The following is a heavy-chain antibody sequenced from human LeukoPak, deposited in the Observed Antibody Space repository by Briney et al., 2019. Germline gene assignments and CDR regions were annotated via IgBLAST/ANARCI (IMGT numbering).Heavy chain of an antibody. Sequence: SGTLSPTCAVYGESLSKYYWTWIRQSPGKGLEWIGEINHRGSTNLNPPLKSRVTLSVDTSKHQFSLKLTSVTAADAAVYYCASSVGSTDYWGQGTLVTVSS. CDR1: GESLSKYY. D-gene: IGHD1-26*01. CDR3: ASSVGSTDY. J-gene: IGHJ4*02. CDR2: INHRGST. V-gene: IGHV4-34*01.